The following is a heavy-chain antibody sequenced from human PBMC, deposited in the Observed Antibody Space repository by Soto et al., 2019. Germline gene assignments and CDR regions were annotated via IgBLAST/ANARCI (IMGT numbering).Heavy chain of an antibody. CDR1: GYTFTSSD. CDR3: ERSSSGWYGYYYYYGMAV. Sequence: QVQLVQSGAEVKKPGASVKVSCKASGYTFTSSDINWVRQATGHGTEWMGWMNPNSGNTGYAQKFQGRVTMTRNTSISTAYIELSSLRSEDTAVYYCERSSSGWYGYYYYYGMAVWGQGTTVTVSS. V-gene: IGHV1-8*01. CDR2: MNPNSGNT. D-gene: IGHD6-19*01. J-gene: IGHJ6*02.